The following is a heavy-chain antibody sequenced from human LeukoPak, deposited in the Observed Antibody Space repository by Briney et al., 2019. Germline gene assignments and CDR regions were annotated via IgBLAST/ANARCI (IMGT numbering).Heavy chain of an antibody. CDR1: GFTLSTYA. D-gene: IGHD2-2*01. CDR3: AKPYRFCSSTSCYLFFDY. V-gene: IGHV3-23*01. CDR2: ISGSTGST. J-gene: IGHJ4*02. Sequence: PGGSLRLSCAASGFTLSTYAMNWVRQAPGKGLEWVSTISGSTGSTYYADSVQGRFIISRDNSKNTLYLQMSSLRAEDTAVYYCAKPYRFCSSTSCYLFFDYWGQGTLVTVSS.